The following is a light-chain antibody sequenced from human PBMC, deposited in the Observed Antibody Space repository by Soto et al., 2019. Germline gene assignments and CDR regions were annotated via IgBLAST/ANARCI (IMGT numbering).Light chain of an antibody. J-gene: IGLJ2*01. CDR1: SSDVGGYNY. CDR2: DVT. Sequence: QSALTQPASVSGSPGQSITISCTGTSSDVGGYNYVSWYQQHPGKAPKLIIYDVTNRPSGVSTRFSGSKSGNTASLTISGLQAEDEANYYGSSFTSTNTAIFGGGPKLTVL. V-gene: IGLV2-14*01. CDR3: SSFTSTNTAI.